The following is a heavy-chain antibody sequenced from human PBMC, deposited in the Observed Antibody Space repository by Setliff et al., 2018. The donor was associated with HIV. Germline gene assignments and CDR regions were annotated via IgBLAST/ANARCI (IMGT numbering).Heavy chain of an antibody. CDR2: FDPEDGET. CDR1: GYTFTSYY. J-gene: IGHJ4*02. Sequence: GASVKVSCKASGYTFTSYYLHWVRQAPGQGLEWMANFDPEDGETFYAQKFQGRVTITADEATSTAYMELSSLRSEDTAVYYCARDSGSYHYWGQGTLVTVS. CDR3: ARDSGSYHY. V-gene: IGHV1-46*01. D-gene: IGHD1-26*01.